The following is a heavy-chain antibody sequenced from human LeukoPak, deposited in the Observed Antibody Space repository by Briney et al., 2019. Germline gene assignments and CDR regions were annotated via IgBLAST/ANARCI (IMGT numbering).Heavy chain of an antibody. D-gene: IGHD3-3*01. Sequence: SVTVSCKASGGTFSSYAISWARQAPGQGLEWMGGIIPIFGTANYAQKFQGRVTITADESTSTAYMELSSLRSEDTAVYYCARRREGDFWSWGQGTLVTVSS. J-gene: IGHJ4*02. CDR1: GGTFSSYA. V-gene: IGHV1-69*13. CDR2: IIPIFGTA. CDR3: ARRREGDFWS.